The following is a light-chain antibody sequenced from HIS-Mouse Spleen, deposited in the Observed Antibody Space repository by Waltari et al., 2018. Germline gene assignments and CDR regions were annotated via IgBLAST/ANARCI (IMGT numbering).Light chain of an antibody. CDR1: QSVSSN. V-gene: IGKV3-15*01. CDR3: QQYNNWPPGFT. CDR2: GAS. J-gene: IGKJ3*01. Sequence: EIVMTQSPATLSVSPGERATLSCRASQSVSSNLAWYQQKPGQAPRLLIYGASTRATGIPARFSGSGSGTEFTLTISSLQSEDFAVYYCQQYNNWPPGFTFGLGPKWISN.